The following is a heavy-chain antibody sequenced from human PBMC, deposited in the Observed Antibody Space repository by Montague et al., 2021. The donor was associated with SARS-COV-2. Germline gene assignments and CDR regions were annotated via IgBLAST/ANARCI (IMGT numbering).Heavy chain of an antibody. CDR1: GFTFSSYE. D-gene: IGHD4-17*01. CDR2: IGTAGNT. J-gene: IGHJ4*02. Sequence: SLRLSCAASGFTFSSYEMHWVRQAPGKGLEWVSAIGTAGNTYYSGSVMRRCTITRENAKNSVYHQMNSLRAGDKAVYYCARGRGARPWYFDYWGQGTLVTVSS. V-gene: IGHV3-13*01. CDR3: ARGRGARPWYFDY.